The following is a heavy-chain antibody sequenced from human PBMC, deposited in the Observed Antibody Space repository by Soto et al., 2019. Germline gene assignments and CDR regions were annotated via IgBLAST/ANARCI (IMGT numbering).Heavy chain of an antibody. J-gene: IGHJ4*02. CDR2: IYPYDSDT. CDR1: GDSLTSHW. V-gene: IGHV5-51*01. Sequence: ESLKMSFKGSGDSLTSHWIAWVRQIPGKGLEWMGIIYPYDSDTRYSPSFQGQVTISADKSISTAYLQWSSLKASDTAIYYCARRYCSGGTCYNFDYWGQGTLVSVSS. D-gene: IGHD2-15*01. CDR3: ARRYCSGGTCYNFDY.